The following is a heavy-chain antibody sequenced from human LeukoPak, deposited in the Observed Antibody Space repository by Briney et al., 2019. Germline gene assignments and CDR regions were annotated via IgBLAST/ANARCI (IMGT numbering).Heavy chain of an antibody. Sequence: ASVKVSCKASGYTFTSYDINWVRQATGQGLEWMGWMNPNSGNTGYAQKFQGRVTMTRNTSISTAYMELSSLRSEGTAVYYCARGWAAAARYYYYGMDVWGQGTTVTVSS. CDR3: ARGWAAAARYYYYGMDV. J-gene: IGHJ6*02. CDR2: MNPNSGNT. V-gene: IGHV1-8*01. CDR1: GYTFTSYD. D-gene: IGHD6-13*01.